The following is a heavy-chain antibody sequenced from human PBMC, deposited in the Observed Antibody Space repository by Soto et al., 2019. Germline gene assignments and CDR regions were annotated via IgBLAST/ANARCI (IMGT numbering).Heavy chain of an antibody. Sequence: ASVKVSCKASGYTFTSYYMHWVRQAPGQGLEWMGIINPSGGSTSYAQKFQGRVTMTRDTSTSTVYMELGSLRSEDTAVYYCARSHVGYSGYDKYGMDVWGQGTTVTVSS. CDR1: GYTFTSYY. CDR2: INPSGGST. J-gene: IGHJ6*02. D-gene: IGHD5-12*01. CDR3: ARSHVGYSGYDKYGMDV. V-gene: IGHV1-46*01.